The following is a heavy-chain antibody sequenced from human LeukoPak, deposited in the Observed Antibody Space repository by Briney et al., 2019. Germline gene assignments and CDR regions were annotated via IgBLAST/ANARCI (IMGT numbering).Heavy chain of an antibody. CDR2: INHSGST. D-gene: IGHD1-26*01. CDR3: ARVVGATEPFDY. V-gene: IGHV4-34*01. Sequence: PSETLSLTCAVYGGSFSGYYWSWIRQPPGKGLEWIGEINHSGSTNYNPSLKSRVTISVDTSKNQFSLKLSSVTAADTAVYYCARVVGATEPFDYWGQGTLVTVSS. J-gene: IGHJ4*02. CDR1: GGSFSGYY.